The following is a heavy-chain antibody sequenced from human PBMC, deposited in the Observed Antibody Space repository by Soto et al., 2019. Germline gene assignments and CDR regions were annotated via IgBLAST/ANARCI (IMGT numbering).Heavy chain of an antibody. Sequence: EVQLVESGGGLVQPGGSLRLSCAASGFTVSSNYMSWVRQTPGKGLEWVSVIYSGGNTYYSDSVKARFTISRDNSKNTLYLQMNSLGAEYTAVYYCARVSDYYESGSYNTTFDSWGQGTLVTVSS. J-gene: IGHJ4*02. CDR1: GFTVSSNY. V-gene: IGHV3-66*01. CDR3: ARVSDYYESGSYNTTFDS. D-gene: IGHD3-10*01. CDR2: IYSGGNT.